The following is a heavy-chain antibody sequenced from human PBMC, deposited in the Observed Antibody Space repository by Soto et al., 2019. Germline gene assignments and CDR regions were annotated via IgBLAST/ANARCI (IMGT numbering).Heavy chain of an antibody. CDR3: ARFRGSGSFYHPLDY. J-gene: IGHJ4*02. D-gene: IGHD3-10*01. V-gene: IGHV5-51*01. CDR2: IYPGDSDT. Sequence: PGESLKISCEGSEYSFTNYWIAWVRQMPGKGLEWMGLIYPGDSDTRYSPSFQGQVTISADKSISTAYLQWSSLKASDTAMYYCARFRGSGSFYHPLDYWGQGTPVTVSS. CDR1: EYSFTNYW.